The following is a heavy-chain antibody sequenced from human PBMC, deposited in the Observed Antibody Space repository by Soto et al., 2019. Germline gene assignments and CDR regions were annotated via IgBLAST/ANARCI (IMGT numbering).Heavy chain of an antibody. Sequence: SETLSLTCTVSGGSISSYYWSWIRQPAGTGLEWIGRIYTSGSTNYNPSLKSRVTMSVDTSKNQFSLKLSSVTAADTAVYYCARMGGSSSPDWFDPWGQGTRVTVSS. CDR3: ARMGGSSSPDWFDP. D-gene: IGHD6-6*01. V-gene: IGHV4-4*07. CDR2: IYTSGST. J-gene: IGHJ5*02. CDR1: GGSISSYY.